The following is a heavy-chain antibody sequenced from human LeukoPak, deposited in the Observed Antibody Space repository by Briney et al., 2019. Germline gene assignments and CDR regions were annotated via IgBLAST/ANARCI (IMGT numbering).Heavy chain of an antibody. CDR3: ARGSASYDILTGYYPLYYFDY. CDR2: IYYSGST. CDR1: AGSISSYY. V-gene: IGHV4-59*01. D-gene: IGHD3-9*01. Sequence: PSETLSLTCTVSAGSISSYYWSWIPHPPRKGPEWIGYIYYSGSTNYNPSLKSRFPLSVDTSTNQFSLKLSSVTAADTAVYYYARGSASYDILTGYYPLYYFDYWGQGTLVTVSS. J-gene: IGHJ4*02.